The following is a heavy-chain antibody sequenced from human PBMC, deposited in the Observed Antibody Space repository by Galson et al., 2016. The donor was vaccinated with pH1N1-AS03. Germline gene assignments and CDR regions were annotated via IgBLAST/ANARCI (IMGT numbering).Heavy chain of an antibody. V-gene: IGHV4-39*07. D-gene: IGHD4-17*01. CDR2: IYYLGYT. J-gene: IGHJ3*02. Sequence: IRQPPGKGLEWIASIYYLGYTYDNPSLKSRVTISVDTSKNQFSLRLSSVTAADTAVYYCARHSGVTTTVTNAFDIWGRETMVTVSS. CDR3: ARHSGVTTTVTNAFDI.